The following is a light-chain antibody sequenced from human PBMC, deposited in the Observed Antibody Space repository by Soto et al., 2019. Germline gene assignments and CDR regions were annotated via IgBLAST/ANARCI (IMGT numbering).Light chain of an antibody. CDR1: SSDVGGYNY. CDR2: EVS. V-gene: IGLV2-14*01. CDR3: TSYTIISTLVWV. J-gene: IGLJ1*01. Sequence: QSVLTQPASVSGSPGQSITLSCTGTSSDVGGYNYVSWYQQRPGKAPKLMFYEVSNRPSGISNRFSGSKSGNTASVTISGLHAEDEPDYYGTSYTIISTLVWVFATGTKVTVL.